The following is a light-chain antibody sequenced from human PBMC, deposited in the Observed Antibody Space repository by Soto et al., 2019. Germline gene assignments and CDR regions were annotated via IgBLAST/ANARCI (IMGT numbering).Light chain of an antibody. CDR1: SSDVCGFNY. CDR2: DVT. Sequence: QSALTQPASVSGSPGQSITISCTGTSSDVCGFNYVSWYQQHPGKAPKLMIYDVTHRPSGVSYRFSGSKSGNTASLTISGLQAEDEADYYCNSYTSSSTYVFGTGTKLTVL. J-gene: IGLJ1*01. V-gene: IGLV2-14*03. CDR3: NSYTSSSTYV.